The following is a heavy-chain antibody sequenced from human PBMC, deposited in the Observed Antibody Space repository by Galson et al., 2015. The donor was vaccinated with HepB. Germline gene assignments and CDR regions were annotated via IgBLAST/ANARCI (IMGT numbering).Heavy chain of an antibody. J-gene: IGHJ6*03. D-gene: IGHD2-2*01. Sequence: SVKVSCKASGYTFTSYAMNWVRQAPGQGLEWMGWINTNTGNPTYAQGFTGRFVFSLDTSVSTAYLQISSLKAEDTAVYYCAREEVSIVVPAARVYYYYYMDVWGKGTTVTVSS. CDR1: GYTFTSYA. CDR3: AREEVSIVVPAARVYYYYYMDV. V-gene: IGHV7-4-1*02. CDR2: INTNTGNP.